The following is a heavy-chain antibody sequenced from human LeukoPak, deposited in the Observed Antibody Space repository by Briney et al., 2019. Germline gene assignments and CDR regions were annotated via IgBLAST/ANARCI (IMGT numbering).Heavy chain of an antibody. CDR1: GGSISSSSYY. V-gene: IGHV4-39*01. D-gene: IGHD4-23*01. CDR2: IYYSGST. Sequence: SETLSLTCTVSGGSISSSSYYWGWIRQPPGKGLEWIGSIYYSGSTYYNPSLKSGATISAATSKNHCSLKLSAVNAADTAVYSCARRLGRDYGGNSVNAIDIWGQGTMVTVSS. CDR3: ARRLGRDYGGNSVNAIDI. J-gene: IGHJ3*02.